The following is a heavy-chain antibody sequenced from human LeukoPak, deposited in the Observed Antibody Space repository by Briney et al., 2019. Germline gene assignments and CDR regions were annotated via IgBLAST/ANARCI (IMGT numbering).Heavy chain of an antibody. CDR2: IIPIFGTA. D-gene: IGHD4-23*01. V-gene: IGHV1-69*13. CDR3: ARDYDYGGNSVPFDY. Sequence: ASVKVSCKASGGTFSSYAISWVRQAPGQGLEWMGGIIPIFGTANYARKFQGRVTITADESTSTAYMELSSLRSEDTAVYYCARDYDYGGNSVPFDYWGQGTLVTVSS. J-gene: IGHJ4*02. CDR1: GGTFSSYA.